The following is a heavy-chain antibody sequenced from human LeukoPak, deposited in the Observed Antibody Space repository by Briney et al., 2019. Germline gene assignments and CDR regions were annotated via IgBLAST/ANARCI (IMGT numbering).Heavy chain of an antibody. V-gene: IGHV3-20*04. CDR2: INWNGAST. D-gene: IGHD6-6*01. CDR1: GFSFDDLG. J-gene: IGHJ6*03. CDR3: ARAVCPTMKFCDSSYFMDV. Sequence: RPGGSLRLSCAASGFSFDDLGMTWVRQVPGKGLEWVAGINWNGASTGYADSVRGRFTISRDNAKNSLYLQMNSLRAEDTALYYCARAVCPTMKFCDSSYFMDVWGKGTTVNVS.